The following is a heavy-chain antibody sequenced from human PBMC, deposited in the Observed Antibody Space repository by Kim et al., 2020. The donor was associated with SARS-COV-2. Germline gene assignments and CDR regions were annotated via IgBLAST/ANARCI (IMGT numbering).Heavy chain of an antibody. V-gene: IGHV3-33*01. J-gene: IGHJ4*02. D-gene: IGHD1-26*01. CDR1: GFTFSSYG. CDR3: ARDIAFQSPGATRFDY. CDR2: IWYDGSNK. Sequence: GGSLRLSCAASGFTFSSYGMHWVRQAPGKGLEWVAVIWYDGSNKYYADSVKGRFTISRDNSKNTLYLQMNSLRAEDTAVYYCARDIAFQSPGATRFDYWGQGTLVTVSS.